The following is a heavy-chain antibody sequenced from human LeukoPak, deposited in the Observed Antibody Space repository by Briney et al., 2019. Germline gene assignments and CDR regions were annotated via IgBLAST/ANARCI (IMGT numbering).Heavy chain of an antibody. J-gene: IGHJ6*03. Sequence: GGSLRLSCAASGFTLSIYAMSWVRQAPGKGLEWVPVISGSGGSTYYADSVKGRFTISRDNSNNTLYLQMNSLKAEDTAVYYCAKHGSVTTAFYYYMDVWGKGTTVTVSS. CDR3: AKHGSVTTAFYYYMDV. V-gene: IGHV3-23*01. D-gene: IGHD4-11*01. CDR1: GFTLSIYA. CDR2: ISGSGGST.